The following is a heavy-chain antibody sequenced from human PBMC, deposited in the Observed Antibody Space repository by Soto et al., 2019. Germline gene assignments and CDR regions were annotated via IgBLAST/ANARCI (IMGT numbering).Heavy chain of an antibody. CDR1: GYIFTSYW. Sequence: VESLKISCKGSGYIFTSYWIGCFLQMPVKVLEWMGIIYPGDSDTRYSPSFQGQVTISADKSISTAYLQWSSLKASDTAMYYCARHQDYDSSGCYFDYWGQGTLVTVSS. V-gene: IGHV5-51*01. CDR3: ARHQDYDSSGCYFDY. D-gene: IGHD3-22*01. J-gene: IGHJ4*02. CDR2: IYPGDSDT.